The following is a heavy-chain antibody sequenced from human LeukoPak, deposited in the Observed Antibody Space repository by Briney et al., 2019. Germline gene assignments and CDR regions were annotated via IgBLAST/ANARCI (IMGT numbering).Heavy chain of an antibody. CDR1: GFTFSGYG. CDR2: ISGSGDST. J-gene: IGHJ4*02. V-gene: IGHV3-23*01. D-gene: IGHD3-22*01. Sequence: PGGSLRLSCAASGFTFSGYGMSWVRQAPGKGLEWVSAISGSGDSTYYADSVKGRFTISRDNAKNSLYLQMNSLRAEDTAVYYCARHVVAVGFDYWGQGTLVTVSS. CDR3: ARHVVAVGFDY.